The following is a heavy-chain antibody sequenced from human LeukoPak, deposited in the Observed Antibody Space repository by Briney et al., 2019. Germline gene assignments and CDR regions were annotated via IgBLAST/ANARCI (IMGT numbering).Heavy chain of an antibody. D-gene: IGHD3-10*01. CDR2: INHSGST. CDR3: ARARLLWFGELGMDV. Sequence: SETLSLTCAVYGGSFSGYYWSWIRQPPGKGLEWIGEINHSGSTNYNPSLKSRVTISVDTSKNQFSLKLSSVTAVDTAVYYCARARLLWFGELGMDVWGKGTTVTVSS. CDR1: GGSFSGYY. J-gene: IGHJ6*04. V-gene: IGHV4-34*01.